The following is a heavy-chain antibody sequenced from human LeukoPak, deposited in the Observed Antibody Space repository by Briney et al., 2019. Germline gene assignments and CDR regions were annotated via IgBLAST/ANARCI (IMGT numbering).Heavy chain of an antibody. CDR1: GYTFTVYY. D-gene: IGHD3-3*01. V-gene: IGHV1-2*02. Sequence: GASVRVSCTASGYTFTVYYMHWVRQAPGQGREWMGWINPDSGGTNYAQKFQGRVTMTRDTSISTAYMELSRLRSDDTAVYYCAGETAYDFWSGSLDIWGQGTMVTVSS. J-gene: IGHJ3*02. CDR3: AGETAYDFWSGSLDI. CDR2: INPDSGGT.